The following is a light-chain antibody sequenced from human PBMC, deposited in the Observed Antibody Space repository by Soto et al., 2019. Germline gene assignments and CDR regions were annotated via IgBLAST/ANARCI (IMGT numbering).Light chain of an antibody. CDR3: QQYNDWPPT. CDR2: GAS. CDR1: QSVSSN. Sequence: EVGMTQSPATLSVSPGERATLSCRASQSVSSNLAWYQQKPGQAPRLLIYGASTRATGIPARFSGSGSGTEFTLSIGSLQSEDFAVYYCQQYNDWPPTFGQGTKVDIK. V-gene: IGKV3-15*01. J-gene: IGKJ1*01.